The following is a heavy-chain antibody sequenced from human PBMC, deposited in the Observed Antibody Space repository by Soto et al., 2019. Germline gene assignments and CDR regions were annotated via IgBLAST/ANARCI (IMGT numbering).Heavy chain of an antibody. CDR3: AKEFYSDSIGLDY. D-gene: IGHD3-22*01. V-gene: IGHV1-69*13. CDR2: IISMFGTT. CDR1: GGTFSSSA. J-gene: IGHJ4*02. Sequence: SVKVSCKTSGGTFSSSAINWVRQAPGQGLEWMGGIISMFGTTNYAQKFQGRVTITADEFTSTVYMELTSLRSEDTAVYYCAKEFYSDSIGLDYWGQGTLVTVPQ.